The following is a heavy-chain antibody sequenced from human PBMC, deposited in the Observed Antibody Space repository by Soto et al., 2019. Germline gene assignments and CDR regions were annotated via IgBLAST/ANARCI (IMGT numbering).Heavy chain of an antibody. CDR1: GGSISSGDYY. CDR2: IYYSGST. Sequence: SETLSLTCTVSGGSISSGDYYWSWIRQPPGKGLEWIGYIYYSGSTYYTPSLKSRVTISIDASKNQFSLKLSSVTAADTAVYYCARDVLYSTSRIDSWGQGTLVT. CDR3: ARDVLYSTSRIDS. D-gene: IGHD6-6*01. V-gene: IGHV4-30-4*01. J-gene: IGHJ4*02.